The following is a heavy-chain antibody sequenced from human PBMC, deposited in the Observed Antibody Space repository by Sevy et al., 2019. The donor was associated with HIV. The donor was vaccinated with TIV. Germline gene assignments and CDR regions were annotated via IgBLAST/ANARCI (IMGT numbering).Heavy chain of an antibody. CDR3: SRARGRAADWYFDL. V-gene: IGHV3-11*06. CDR2: ISSSSRYT. D-gene: IGHD6-25*01. Sequence: GGSLRLSCAASGFIFSDYYMSWIRQAPGKGLDWVSYISSSSRYTNYADSVQGRFTISRDNAKNSLYLQMNSLRAEETASDYCSRARGRAADWYFDLWGRGTLVTVSS. CDR1: GFIFSDYY. J-gene: IGHJ2*01.